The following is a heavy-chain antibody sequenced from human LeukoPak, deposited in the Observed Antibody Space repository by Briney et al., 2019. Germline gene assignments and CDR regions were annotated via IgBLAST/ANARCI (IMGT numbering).Heavy chain of an antibody. CDR2: ITTISHYV. CDR3: ARSGGPGTYHQLRYNWFDP. D-gene: IGHD3-10*01. CDR1: GFTLSDYH. J-gene: IGHJ5*02. V-gene: IGHV3-21*01. Sequence: GGPLRLSCAASGFTLSDYHMNWVRQAPGKGLEWLSSITTISHYVYYAGAVRGRFTISRDNAKNSLYLQMNSLRGEDTAVYYCARSGGPGTYHQLRYNWFDPWGQGTLATVSS.